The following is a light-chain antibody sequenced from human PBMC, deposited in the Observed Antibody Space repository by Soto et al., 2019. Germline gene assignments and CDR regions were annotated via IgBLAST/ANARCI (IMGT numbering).Light chain of an antibody. CDR3: SSYAGSNNLVV. V-gene: IGLV2-8*01. J-gene: IGLJ2*01. Sequence: QSALTQPPSASGSPGQSVTISCTGTSSDVGGYNYVSWYQQHPGKAPKLMIYEVSKRPSGVPDRFSGSKSDNTASLTVSGLQAEDEADYCCSSYAGSNNLVVFGGGTKLTVL. CDR1: SSDVGGYNY. CDR2: EVS.